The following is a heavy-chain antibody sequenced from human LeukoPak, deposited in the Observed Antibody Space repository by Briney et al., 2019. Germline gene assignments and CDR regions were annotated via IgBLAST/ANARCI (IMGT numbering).Heavy chain of an antibody. Sequence: SETLSLTCAVYGGSFSGYYWSWIRQPPGKGLEWIGEINHSRSTNYNPSLKSRVTISVDTSKNQFSLKLSSVTAADTAVYYCAGEVVTEAFDIWGQGTMVAVSS. CDR3: AGEVVTEAFDI. J-gene: IGHJ3*02. CDR1: GGSFSGYY. CDR2: INHSRST. D-gene: IGHD3-22*01. V-gene: IGHV4-34*01.